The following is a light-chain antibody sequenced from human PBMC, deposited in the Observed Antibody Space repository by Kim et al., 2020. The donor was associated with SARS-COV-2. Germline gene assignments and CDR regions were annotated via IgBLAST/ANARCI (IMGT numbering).Light chain of an antibody. Sequence: PGGAVPLTCGASTGTVTSGHYPCWCQQRPGQTPRTLIYDTNYKHSWTPARFSGSLLGGKAALTLSGAQPDDEADYYCLLSSGGVRVFGGGTQLTVL. V-gene: IGLV7-46*01. CDR3: LLSSGGVRV. CDR1: TGTVTSGHY. J-gene: IGLJ3*02. CDR2: DTN.